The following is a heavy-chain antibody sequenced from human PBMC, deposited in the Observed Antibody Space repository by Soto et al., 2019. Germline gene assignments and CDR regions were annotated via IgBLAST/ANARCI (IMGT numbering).Heavy chain of an antibody. J-gene: IGHJ4*02. D-gene: IGHD3-3*01. CDR1: GGSISSSSYY. CDR2: IYYSGST. CDR3: ARRYDFWSGYHDY. V-gene: IGHV4-39*01. Sequence: SETLSLTCTVSGGSISSSSYYWGWIRQPPGKGLEWIGSIYYSGSTYYNPSLKSRVTISVDTSKNQFSLKLSSVTAADTAVYYCARRYDFWSGYHDYWGQGTLVTVSS.